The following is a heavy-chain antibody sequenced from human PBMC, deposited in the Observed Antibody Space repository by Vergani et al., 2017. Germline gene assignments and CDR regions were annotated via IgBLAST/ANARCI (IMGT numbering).Heavy chain of an antibody. CDR1: GYTITSYY. D-gene: IGHD6-19*01. Sequence: QVQLVQSGAEVKKPGAQQPLSSNASGYTITSYYIHWVRQAPGPGLEWMGINNTSGGRTSYAQKFQGRVTMTRDTSTGTVYMELSSLRSEDTAVYYCAGGTLGIIAVAGTLAFDIWGQGTMVTVSS. J-gene: IGHJ3*02. V-gene: IGHV1-46*03. CDR2: NNTSGGRT. CDR3: AGGTLGIIAVAGTLAFDI.